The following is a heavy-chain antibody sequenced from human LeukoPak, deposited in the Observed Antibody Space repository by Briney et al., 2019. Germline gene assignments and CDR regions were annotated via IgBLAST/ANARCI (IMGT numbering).Heavy chain of an antibody. CDR1: GFIFSTYS. V-gene: IGHV3-21*01. J-gene: IGHJ4*02. CDR3: ARETTTICGMVPYYFDF. CDR2: ISSSSSYK. Sequence: GESLRLSCAAPGFIFSTYSMNWVRQAPGKGLEWVSSISSSSSYKYYADSVNGRFTISKDNAKTSLYLQMNSLGAEDTAVYYCARETTTICGMVPYYFDFWGKGTLVTVSS. D-gene: IGHD3-3*01.